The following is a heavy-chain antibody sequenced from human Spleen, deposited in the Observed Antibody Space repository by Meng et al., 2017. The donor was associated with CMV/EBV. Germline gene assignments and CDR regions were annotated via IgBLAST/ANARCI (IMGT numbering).Heavy chain of an antibody. CDR1: GFTFSSYA. J-gene: IGHJ2*01. CDR2: ISGSGGSI. Sequence: GESLKISCAASGFTFSSYAMSWVRQAPGKGLECVSGISGSGGSIYYADSVKGRFTISRDNSKNTLYLQMNSLRAEETAVYYCGKDLTSLTGTTLLWYFDLWGRGTLVTVSS. D-gene: IGHD1-7*01. V-gene: IGHV3-23*01. CDR3: GKDLTSLTGTTLLWYFDL.